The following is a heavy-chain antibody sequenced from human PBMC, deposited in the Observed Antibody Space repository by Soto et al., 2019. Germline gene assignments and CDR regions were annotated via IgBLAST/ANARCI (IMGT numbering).Heavy chain of an antibody. J-gene: IGHJ6*03. CDR1: GFTFSNYS. CDR2: ISSSSSTI. V-gene: IGHV3-48*01. D-gene: IGHD3-10*02. CDR3: ARDAGNHLFGYYYYMDV. Sequence: SMRLSYAASGFTFSNYSINWVRQAPGKGLEWVSYISSSSSTIYYADSVKGRFTISRDNAKNSLYLQMNSLRAEDTAVYYCARDAGNHLFGYYYYMDVWGKGTTVTGSS.